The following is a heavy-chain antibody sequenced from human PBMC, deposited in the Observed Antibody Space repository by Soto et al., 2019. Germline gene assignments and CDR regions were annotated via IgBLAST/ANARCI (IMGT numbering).Heavy chain of an antibody. CDR3: AILYGGNSRGMNNY. Sequence: SVKVSCKASGGTFSSYAISWVRQAPGQGLEWMGGIIPIFGTANYAQKFQGRVTITADESTSTAYIELSSLRSEDTAVYYCAILYGGNSRGMNNYWGQGTLVTVSS. J-gene: IGHJ4*02. CDR1: GGTFSSYA. D-gene: IGHD4-17*01. CDR2: IIPIFGTA. V-gene: IGHV1-69*13.